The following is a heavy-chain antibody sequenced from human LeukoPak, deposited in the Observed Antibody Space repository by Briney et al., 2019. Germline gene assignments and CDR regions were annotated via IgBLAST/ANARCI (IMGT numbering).Heavy chain of an antibody. CDR3: AKDREVVAANYFDY. V-gene: IGHV3-9*01. CDR2: ISWNSGSI. J-gene: IGHJ4*02. Sequence: PGGSLRLSCAASGFTFGDYAMHWVRQAPGKGLEWVSGISWNSGSIGYADSVKGRFTISRDNAKNSLYLQMNSLRAEDTALYYCAKDREVVAANYFDYWGQGTLVTVSS. CDR1: GFTFGDYA. D-gene: IGHD2-15*01.